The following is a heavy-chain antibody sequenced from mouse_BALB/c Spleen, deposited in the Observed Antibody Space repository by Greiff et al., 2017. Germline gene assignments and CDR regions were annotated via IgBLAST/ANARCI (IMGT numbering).Heavy chain of an antibody. Sequence: LVKTGASVKISCKASGYSFSGYYMHWVKQSHGKSLEWIGYISCYNGATSYNQKFKGKATFTVDTSSSTAYMQFNSLTSEDSAVYYCAREGDGNPAWFAYWGQGTLVTVSA. D-gene: IGHD2-1*01. CDR2: ISCYNGAT. J-gene: IGHJ3*01. V-gene: IGHV1S34*01. CDR1: GYSFSGYY. CDR3: AREGDGNPAWFAY.